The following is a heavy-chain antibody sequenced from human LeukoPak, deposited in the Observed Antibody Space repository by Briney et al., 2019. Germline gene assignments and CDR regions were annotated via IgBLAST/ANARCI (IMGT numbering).Heavy chain of an antibody. CDR1: GGTFSSYA. J-gene: IGHJ4*02. D-gene: IGHD3-9*01. V-gene: IGHV1-69*05. CDR2: IIPIFGTA. CDR3: AREGQDYDILTGYFDY. Sequence: SVKVSCKASGGTFSSYAFSWVRQAPGQGLEWMGGIIPIFGTANYAQKFQGRVTITTDESTSTAYMELSSLRSEDTAVYYCAREGQDYDILTGYFDYWGQGTLVTASS.